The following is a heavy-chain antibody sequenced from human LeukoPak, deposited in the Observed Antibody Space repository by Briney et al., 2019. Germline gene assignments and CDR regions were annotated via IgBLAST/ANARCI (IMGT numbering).Heavy chain of an antibody. D-gene: IGHD6-19*01. CDR1: GDSVSSNSAA. V-gene: IGHV6-1*01. CDR3: ARASVPYSSGWYILDY. J-gene: IGHJ4*02. CDR2: TYYRSKWYN. Sequence: QTLSLTCAISGDSVSSNSAAWNWIRQSPSRGLEWLGRTYYRSKWYNDYAVSVKSRITINPDTSKNQFSLQLNSVTPEDTAVYYCARASVPYSSGWYILDYWGQGTLVTVSS.